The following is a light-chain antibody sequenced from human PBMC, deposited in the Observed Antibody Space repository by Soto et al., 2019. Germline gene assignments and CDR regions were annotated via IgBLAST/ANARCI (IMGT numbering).Light chain of an antibody. Sequence: EIGMTQSPATLSVSPGERATLSCRASQSVSSNLAWYQQKPGQAPRLLIYGASTRATGIPARFSGSGSGTEFTLTISSLLSEDFAVYYCQQYNNWPVYTFGQGTKLEIK. CDR3: QQYNNWPVYT. CDR1: QSVSSN. CDR2: GAS. V-gene: IGKV3-15*01. J-gene: IGKJ2*01.